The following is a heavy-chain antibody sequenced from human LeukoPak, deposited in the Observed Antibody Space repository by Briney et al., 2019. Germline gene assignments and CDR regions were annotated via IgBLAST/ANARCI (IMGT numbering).Heavy chain of an antibody. D-gene: IGHD2-15*01. Sequence: ASVKVSCKASGYTFTSYDINWVRQATGQGLEWMGWMNPNSGNTGYAQKFQGRVTMTRNTSISTAYMELSSLRSEDTAVYYCARAGYCSGGSCYLVYYYYMDVWGKGTTVTISS. V-gene: IGHV1-8*02. CDR3: ARAGYCSGGSCYLVYYYYMDV. CDR1: GYTFTSYD. J-gene: IGHJ6*03. CDR2: MNPNSGNT.